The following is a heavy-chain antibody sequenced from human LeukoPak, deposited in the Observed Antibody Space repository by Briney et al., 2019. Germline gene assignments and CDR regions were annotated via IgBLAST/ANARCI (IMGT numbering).Heavy chain of an antibody. CDR3: ARETSEDIVVVPAAIRPGRDAFDI. Sequence: PSETLSLTCAVHGGSFSDYSWTWIRQPPGKGLEWIGEINHSGSTNYNPSLKSRVTISVDTSKNQFSLKLSSVTAADTAVYYCARETSEDIVVVPAAIRPGRDAFDIWGQGTMVTVSS. CDR2: INHSGST. CDR1: GGSFSDYS. V-gene: IGHV4-34*01. D-gene: IGHD2-2*01. J-gene: IGHJ3*02.